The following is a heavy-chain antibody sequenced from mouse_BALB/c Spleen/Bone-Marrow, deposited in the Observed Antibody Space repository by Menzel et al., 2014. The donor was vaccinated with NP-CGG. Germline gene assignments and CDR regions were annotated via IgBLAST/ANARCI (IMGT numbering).Heavy chain of an antibody. J-gene: IGHJ3*01. D-gene: IGHD1-1*01. CDR3: ASYYYGSSGFAY. CDR2: IDPANSNT. CDR1: GFNIKDTY. Sequence: VQLQQSGAELVKPGASVKLSCTASGFNIKDTYMHWVKQRPEQGLEWIGRIDPANSNTQYDPKFQGKATITADTSSNTAYLQLSSLTSEDTAVYYCASYYYGSSGFAYWGEGTLVTVSA. V-gene: IGHV14-3*02.